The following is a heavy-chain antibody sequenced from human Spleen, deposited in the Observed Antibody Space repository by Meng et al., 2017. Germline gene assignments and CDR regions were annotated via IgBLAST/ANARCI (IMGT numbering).Heavy chain of an antibody. CDR1: GGSISLSY. Sequence: QGPLQESGPGLVKPSETLSLTCSVSGGSISLSYWSWIRQPAGEGLEWIGRIYSSGSTNYNPSLKSRLTMSVDTSKNQFSMSLSSVTAADTAVYYCARSVNWFDPWGQGTLVTVSS. CDR3: ARSVNWFDP. D-gene: IGHD5/OR15-5a*01. CDR2: IYSSGST. V-gene: IGHV4-4*07. J-gene: IGHJ5*02.